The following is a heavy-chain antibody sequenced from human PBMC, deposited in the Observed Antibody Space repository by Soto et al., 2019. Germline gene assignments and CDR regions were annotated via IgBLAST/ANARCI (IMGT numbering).Heavy chain of an antibody. V-gene: IGHV4-39*01. Sequence: SETLSLTCTVSGGSISSSSYYWGWIRQPPGKGLEWIGSIYYSGSTYYNPSLKSRVTISVDTSKNQFSLKLSSVTAADTAVYYCARHIPYCSGGSCYSGYYYYYMDVWGKGTTVTVSS. CDR2: IYYSGST. CDR3: ARHIPYCSGGSCYSGYYYYYMDV. D-gene: IGHD2-15*01. J-gene: IGHJ6*03. CDR1: GGSISSSSYY.